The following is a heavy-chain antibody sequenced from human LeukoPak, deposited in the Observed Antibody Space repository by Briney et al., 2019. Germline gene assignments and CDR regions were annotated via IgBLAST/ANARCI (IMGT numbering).Heavy chain of an antibody. Sequence: GGSLRLSCAASGFTFSSYGMHWVRQAPGKGLEWVAFIRYDGSNKYYADSVKGRFTISRDNSKNTLYLQMNSLRAEDTAVYYCAKEGYYYDSSGLWYFDYWGQGTLVTVSS. V-gene: IGHV3-30*02. D-gene: IGHD3-22*01. CDR3: AKEGYYYDSSGLWYFDY. CDR2: IRYDGSNK. J-gene: IGHJ4*02. CDR1: GFTFSSYG.